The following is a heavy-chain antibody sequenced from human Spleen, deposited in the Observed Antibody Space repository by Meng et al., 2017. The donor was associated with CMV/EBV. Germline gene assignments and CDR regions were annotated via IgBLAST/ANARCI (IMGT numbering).Heavy chain of an antibody. V-gene: IGHV1-8*01. D-gene: IGHD3-10*01. CDR2: MNPNSGNT. CDR1: GYTFPSFD. J-gene: IGHJ3*02. Sequence: VSVKVSCKASGYTFPSFDINWVRQATGQGLEWMGWMNPNSGNTGYAQKFQGRVIMTRNTSISTAYMELSSLRSEDTAVYYCARSVRWDAFDIWGQGTMVTVSS. CDR3: ARSVRWDAFDI.